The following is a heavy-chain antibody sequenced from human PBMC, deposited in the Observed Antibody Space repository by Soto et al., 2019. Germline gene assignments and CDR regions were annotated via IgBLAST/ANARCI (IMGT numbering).Heavy chain of an antibody. CDR2: ISSSTSSI. Sequence: PGGSLRLSCAASGFTFSNAWMSWVRQAPGKGLEWLSFISSSTSSIYYADSVKGRFTISRDNAQSSLHLQMNSLRAEDTAVYYCARDQTLYDSGSYFSLDGWGKGTTVTLSS. CDR1: GFTFSNAW. CDR3: ARDQTLYDSGSYFSLDG. J-gene: IGHJ6*04. V-gene: IGHV3-48*01. D-gene: IGHD3-10*01.